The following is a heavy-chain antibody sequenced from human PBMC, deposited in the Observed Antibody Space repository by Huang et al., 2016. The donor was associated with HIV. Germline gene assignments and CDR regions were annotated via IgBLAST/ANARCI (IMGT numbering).Heavy chain of an antibody. J-gene: IGHJ3*02. V-gene: IGHV3-15*07. D-gene: IGHD1-7*01. CDR3: TTGTRDYLNAFDI. CDR2: IKSKTERGTT. Sequence: EVQLVESVGGLVKPGGSLRLSCEVSGFSFSSAWMNWVRQAPGKGRELVGRIKSKTERGTTDYAAPVKGRFTISRDDSKNTLYLQMNSLKTEDTGVYYCTTGTRDYLNAFDIWGQGTKVTVSS. CDR1: GFSFSSAW.